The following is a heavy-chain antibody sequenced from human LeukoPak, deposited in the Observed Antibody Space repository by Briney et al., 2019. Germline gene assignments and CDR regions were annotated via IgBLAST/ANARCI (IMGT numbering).Heavy chain of an antibody. D-gene: IGHD3-9*01. Sequence: PSETLSLTCAVYGGSFSGYYWSWIRQPPGKGLEWIGEINHSGSTNYNPSLKSRVTISVDTSKNQFSLKLSSVTAADTAVYYCARQGIYYDILTGYPNWFDPWGQGTLVTVSS. CDR1: GGSFSGYY. J-gene: IGHJ5*02. V-gene: IGHV4-34*01. CDR3: ARQGIYYDILTGYPNWFDP. CDR2: INHSGST.